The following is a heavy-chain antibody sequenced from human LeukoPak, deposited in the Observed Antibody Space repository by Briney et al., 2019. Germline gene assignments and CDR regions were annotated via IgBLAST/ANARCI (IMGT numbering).Heavy chain of an antibody. CDR2: IYPGDSDT. Sequence: GESLKISCKGSGYIFTNNWIGWVRQMPGKGLEWIGIIYPGDSDTRYSPSFQGQVTISADKSISTAYLQWSSLKASDTAMYYCARHTSGWSLFEYWGQGTLVTVSS. CDR3: ARHTSGWSLFEY. CDR1: GYIFTNNW. D-gene: IGHD6-19*01. J-gene: IGHJ4*02. V-gene: IGHV5-51*01.